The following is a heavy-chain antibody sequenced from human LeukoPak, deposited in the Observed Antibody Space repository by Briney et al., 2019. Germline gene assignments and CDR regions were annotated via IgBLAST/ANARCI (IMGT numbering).Heavy chain of an antibody. V-gene: IGHV3-7*01. D-gene: IGHD6-6*01. CDR2: IKQDGSEK. CDR3: ARDPYSSSSPLDY. Sequence: PGGSLGLSCAASGFTFSSYWMSWVRQAPGKGLEWVANIKQDGSEKYYVDSVKGRFTISRDNAKNSLYLQMNSLRAEDTAVYYCARDPYSSSSPLDYWGQGTLVTVSS. J-gene: IGHJ4*02. CDR1: GFTFSSYW.